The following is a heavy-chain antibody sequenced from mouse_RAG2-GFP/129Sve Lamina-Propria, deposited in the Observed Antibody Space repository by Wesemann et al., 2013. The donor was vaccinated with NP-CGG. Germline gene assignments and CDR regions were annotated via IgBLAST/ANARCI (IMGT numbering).Heavy chain of an antibody. D-gene: IGHD1-1*01. CDR3: TSITTVVATTD. CDR2: IDPETGGT. V-gene: IGHV1-15*01. Sequence: QVQLQQPGAELVMPGASVTLSCKASGYTFTDYEMHWVKQTPVHGLEWIGAIDPETGGTAYNQKFKGKAILTADKSSSTAYMELRSLTSEDSAVYYCTSITTVVATTDWGQGTLVTVSA. CDR1: GYTFTDYE. J-gene: IGHJ3*01.